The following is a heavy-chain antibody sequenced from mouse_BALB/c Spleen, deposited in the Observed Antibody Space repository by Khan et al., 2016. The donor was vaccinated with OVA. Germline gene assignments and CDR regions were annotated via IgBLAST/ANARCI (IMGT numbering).Heavy chain of an antibody. CDR2: VSTGGSYT. CDR3: TRLAYYYDSEGFAY. J-gene: IGHJ3*01. Sequence: EVKLLETGGDLVKPGGSLKLSCAASGFTFSTYGMSWVRPTPDKRLEWVATVSTGGSYTYYPDSVKGRFTISRDNAKNTLYLQMSGLKSEDTAMFYCTRLAYYYDSEGFAYWGQGTLVTVSA. V-gene: IGHV5-6*01. CDR1: GFTFSTYG. D-gene: IGHD1-1*01.